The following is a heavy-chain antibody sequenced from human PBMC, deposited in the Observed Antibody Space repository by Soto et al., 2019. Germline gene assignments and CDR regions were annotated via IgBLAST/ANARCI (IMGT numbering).Heavy chain of an antibody. D-gene: IGHD5-18*01. Sequence: SETLSLTCTVSGGSISNYYWNWIRQSPGKGLEWIGYIYSSGSTHYNPSPQNRVTISIDTSKNQVSLNVNSVTAADTAVYYCARDHPHSYGVYYFDYWGQGTPVTVSS. V-gene: IGHV4-59*01. CDR3: ARDHPHSYGVYYFDY. CDR2: IYSSGST. J-gene: IGHJ4*02. CDR1: GGSISNYY.